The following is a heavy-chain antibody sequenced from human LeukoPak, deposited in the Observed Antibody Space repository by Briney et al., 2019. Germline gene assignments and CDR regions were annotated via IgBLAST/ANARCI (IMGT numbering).Heavy chain of an antibody. CDR2: ISYDGSNK. CDR3: AKVGGMAPSYYYYYYGMDV. J-gene: IGHJ6*02. Sequence: PGGSLRLSCAASGFTFSSYGMHWVRQAPGKGLEWVAVISYDGSNKYYADSVKGRFTISRDNSKNTLYLQMNSLRAEDTAVYYCAKVGGMAPSYYYYYYGMDVWGQGTTVTVSS. V-gene: IGHV3-30*18. CDR1: GFTFSSYG. D-gene: IGHD6-13*01.